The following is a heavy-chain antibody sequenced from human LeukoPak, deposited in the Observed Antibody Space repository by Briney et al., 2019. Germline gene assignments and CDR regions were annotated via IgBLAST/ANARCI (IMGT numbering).Heavy chain of an antibody. CDR2: IWYDGSNK. CDR3: ARVRTSKRGYSYGLPDY. Sequence: PGRSLRPSCAASGFTFSSYGMHWVRQAPGKGLEWVAVIWYDGSNKYYADSVKGRFTISRDNSKNTLYLQMNSLRAEDTAVYYCARVRTSKRGYSYGLPDYWGQGTLVTVSS. D-gene: IGHD5-18*01. J-gene: IGHJ4*02. CDR1: GFTFSSYG. V-gene: IGHV3-33*01.